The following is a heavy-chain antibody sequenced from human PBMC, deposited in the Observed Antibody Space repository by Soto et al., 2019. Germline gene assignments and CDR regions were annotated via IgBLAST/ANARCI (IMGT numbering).Heavy chain of an antibody. J-gene: IGHJ3*02. CDR3: ATPSYMVRGVISRYDAFDI. Sequence: SVKVSCKASGGTFSSYAISWVRQAPGQGLEWMGGIIPIFGTANYAQKFQGRVTITADKSTSTAYMELSSLRSEDTAVYYCATPSYMVRGVISRYDAFDIWGQGTMVTVSS. V-gene: IGHV1-69*06. CDR2: IIPIFGTA. CDR1: GGTFSSYA. D-gene: IGHD3-10*01.